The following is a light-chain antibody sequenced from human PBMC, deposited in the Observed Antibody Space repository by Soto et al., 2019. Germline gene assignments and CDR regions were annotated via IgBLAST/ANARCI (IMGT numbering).Light chain of an antibody. J-gene: IGLJ3*02. V-gene: IGLV7-43*01. CDR2: DAR. CDR3: LMYFGGVWM. CDR1: TGAVTSGHY. Sequence: QAVVTQEPSLTVSPGGTVTLTCASSTGAVTSGHYPNWFQQKPGQAPRALIYDARNKHSWTPARFSGALIGARAALTLSGVQREDESVDFCLMYFGGVWMFGGGTTVTVL.